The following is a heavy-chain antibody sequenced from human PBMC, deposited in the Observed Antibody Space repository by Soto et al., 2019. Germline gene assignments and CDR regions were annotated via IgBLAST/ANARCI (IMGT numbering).Heavy chain of an antibody. D-gene: IGHD3-22*01. V-gene: IGHV1-18*01. CDR2: ISAYNGNT. CDR3: ARSFYDSSGYYPNYYYYYGMDV. Sequence: GASVKVSCKASGYTFTSYGISWVRQAPGQGLERMGRISAYNGNTNYAQKLQGSVTMTTDTSTSTAYMELRSLRSDDTAVYYCARSFYDSSGYYPNYYYYYGMDVWGQGTTVTVSS. CDR1: GYTFTSYG. J-gene: IGHJ6*02.